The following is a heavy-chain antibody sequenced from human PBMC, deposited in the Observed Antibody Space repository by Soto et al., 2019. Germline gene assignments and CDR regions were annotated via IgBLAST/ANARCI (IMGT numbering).Heavy chain of an antibody. V-gene: IGHV3-23*01. CDR2: ISGSGGST. D-gene: IGHD3-22*01. CDR3: AKDLGLDYYDMGDPPGY. Sequence: EVQLLESGGGLVQPGGSLRLSCAASGFTFSSYAMSWVRQAPGKGLEWVSAISGSGGSTYYADSVKGRFTISRDNSQNTLYMQMNSLRAEDTAVYYCAKDLGLDYYDMGDPPGYWGQGTLVTVSS. J-gene: IGHJ4*02. CDR1: GFTFSSYA.